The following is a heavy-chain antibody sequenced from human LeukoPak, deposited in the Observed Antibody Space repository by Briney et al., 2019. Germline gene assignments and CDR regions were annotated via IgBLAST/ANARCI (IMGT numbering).Heavy chain of an antibody. CDR1: GGSISSYY. J-gene: IGHJ4*02. D-gene: IGHD4-17*01. CDR2: IYTSGST. Sequence: PSETLSLTCTVSGGSISSYYWSWIRQPAGKGLQWIRRIYTSGSTNYNPSLKSRVTMSVDTSKNQFSLKLSSVTAADTAVYYCARGTVTSPFDYWGQGTLVTVSS. V-gene: IGHV4-4*07. CDR3: ARGTVTSPFDY.